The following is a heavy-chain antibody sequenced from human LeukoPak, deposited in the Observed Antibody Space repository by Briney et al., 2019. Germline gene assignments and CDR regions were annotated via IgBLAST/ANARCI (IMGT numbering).Heavy chain of an antibody. CDR2: INSDGTST. V-gene: IGHV3-74*01. D-gene: IGHD6-13*01. CDR1: GFTFSSYW. J-gene: IGHJ4*02. Sequence: LGGSLRLSCAASGFTFSSYWMHWVGQAPGKGLVWVSRINSDGTSTSYADSVKGRFTISRDNAKNTLSLQMNSLRAEDTAMYYCASGSPGYSSSWSNYWGQGTLVTVSS. CDR3: ASGSPGYSSSWSNY.